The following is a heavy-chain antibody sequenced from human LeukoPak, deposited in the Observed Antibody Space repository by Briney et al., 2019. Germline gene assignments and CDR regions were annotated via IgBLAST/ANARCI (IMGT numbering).Heavy chain of an antibody. D-gene: IGHD6-6*01. Sequence: PGGSLRLSCAASGFTFSSYALTWVRQAPGKGLEWVSSISDSGDRTHYADSVKGRFTISRVNSKNTLFLQKSNLRTEDTAVYYCANSSLAWGQGTLVTVSS. J-gene: IGHJ4*02. CDR1: GFTFSSYA. V-gene: IGHV3-23*01. CDR3: ANSSLA. CDR2: ISDSGDRT.